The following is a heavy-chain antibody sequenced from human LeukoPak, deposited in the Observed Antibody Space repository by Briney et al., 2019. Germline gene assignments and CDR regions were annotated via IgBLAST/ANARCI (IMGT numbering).Heavy chain of an antibody. CDR1: GYTFTSYG. CDR2: ISAYNGNT. D-gene: IGHD6-19*01. J-gene: IGHJ4*02. CDR3: ARILGIAVAGTPDY. V-gene: IGHV1-18*01. Sequence: ASVKVSCKASGYTFTSYGISWVRQAPGQGLEWMGWISAYNGNTTYAQKLQGRVTMTTDTSTSTAYMELRSLRSDDTAVYYCARILGIAVAGTPDYWGQGTLVTVSS.